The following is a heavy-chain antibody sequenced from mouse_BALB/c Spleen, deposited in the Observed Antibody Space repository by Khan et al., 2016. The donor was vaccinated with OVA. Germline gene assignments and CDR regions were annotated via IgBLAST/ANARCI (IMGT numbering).Heavy chain of an antibody. CDR1: GFTFSTYG. CDR2: VSTGGGYT. J-gene: IGHJ3*01. CDR3: TRLAYYYDSEGFAY. V-gene: IGHV5-6*01. Sequence: EVELVESGGDLVKPGGSLKLSCAASGFTFSTYGMSWVRQTPDTRLEWVATVSTGGGYTYYPDSVKGRFTISRDNAKNTLYLQMSRLKSEDTAMVYWTRLAYYYDSEGFAYWGQETLVTVSA. D-gene: IGHD1-1*01.